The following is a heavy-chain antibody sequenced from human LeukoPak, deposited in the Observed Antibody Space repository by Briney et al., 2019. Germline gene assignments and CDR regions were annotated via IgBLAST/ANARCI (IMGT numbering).Heavy chain of an antibody. D-gene: IGHD5-18*01. CDR1: GFPFSDYY. J-gene: IGHJ4*02. CDR3: ARGIQLWQQLGYFDY. V-gene: IGHV3-11*01. Sequence: GGPLRLSFAASGFPFSDYYMSWIRPAPGKGLEWVSYISSSGSTIYYADSVKGRFTISRDNAKNSLYLQMNSLRAEDTAVYYCARGIQLWQQLGYFDYWGQGTLVTVSS. CDR2: ISSSGSTI.